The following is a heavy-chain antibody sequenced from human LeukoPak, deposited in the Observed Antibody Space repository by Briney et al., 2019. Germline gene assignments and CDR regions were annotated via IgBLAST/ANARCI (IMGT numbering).Heavy chain of an antibody. CDR1: GYSFPSYW. J-gene: IGHJ4*02. CDR2: IDPSDSYT. Sequence: GESLRISCKGSGYSFPSYWITWVRQMPGKGLEWMGRIDPSDSYTNYSPSFQGHVTISADKSISTAYLQWSSLKVSDTAMYYCARSYSGYDYLDYWGQGTLVTVSS. CDR3: ARSYSGYDYLDY. V-gene: IGHV5-10-1*01. D-gene: IGHD5-12*01.